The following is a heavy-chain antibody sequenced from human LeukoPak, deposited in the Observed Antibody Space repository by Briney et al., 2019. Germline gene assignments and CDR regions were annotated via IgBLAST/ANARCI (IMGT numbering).Heavy chain of an antibody. CDR2: INQDGSQK. J-gene: IGHJ4*02. CDR1: GFTLGSFW. D-gene: IGHD6-19*01. CDR3: AREWDSSGLDY. Sequence: GGSLRLSCTVSGFTLGSFWMAWVRQAPGKGLEWVAHINQDGSQKHYVDSVKGRFTISRDNAKNSLYLQMNSLRAEDTAVYYCAREWDSSGLDYWGQGTLVTVSS. V-gene: IGHV3-7*01.